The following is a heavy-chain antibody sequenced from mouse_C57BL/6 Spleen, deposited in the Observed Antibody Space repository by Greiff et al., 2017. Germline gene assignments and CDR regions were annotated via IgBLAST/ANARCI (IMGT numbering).Heavy chain of an antibody. Sequence: QVQLKQPGAELVRPGTSVKLSCKASGYTFTSYWMHWVKQRPGQGLEWIGVIDPSDSYTNYNQKFKGKATLTVDTSSSTAYMQLSSLTSEDSAVYYCAREGGTLGGYFDVWGTGTTVTVSS. CDR1: GYTFTSYW. CDR2: IDPSDSYT. J-gene: IGHJ1*03. V-gene: IGHV1-59*01. CDR3: AREGGTLGGYFDV. D-gene: IGHD3-3*01.